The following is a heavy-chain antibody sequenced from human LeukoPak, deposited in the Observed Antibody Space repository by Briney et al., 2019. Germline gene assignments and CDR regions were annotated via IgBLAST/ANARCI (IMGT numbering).Heavy chain of an antibody. CDR2: ISYSGGT. CDR3: ARRVIMSAAGVPDTWLDP. D-gene: IGHD2-8*01. CDR1: GGSISNYY. V-gene: IGHV4-59*08. Sequence: PSETLSLTCTVSGGSISNYYWNWIRQPRGKGLEWVGHISYSGGTKYNPSLQSRVTISIDTSKNQFSLNLSSVTAADTAVYYCARRVIMSAAGVPDTWLDPWGQGILVTVSS. J-gene: IGHJ5*02.